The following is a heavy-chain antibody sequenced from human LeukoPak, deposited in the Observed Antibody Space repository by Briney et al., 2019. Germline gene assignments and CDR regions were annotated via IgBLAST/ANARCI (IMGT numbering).Heavy chain of an antibody. CDR2: ISSSSSTI. CDR1: GFTFSSYS. CDR3: ARYRGPYYDILTGYYHGWFDP. J-gene: IGHJ5*02. D-gene: IGHD3-9*01. Sequence: GGSLRLFCAASGFTFSSYSMNWVRQAPGKGLEWVSYISSSSSTIYYADSVKGRFTISRDNAKNSLYLQMNSLRAEDTAVYYCARYRGPYYDILTGYYHGWFDPWGQGTLVTVSS. V-gene: IGHV3-48*01.